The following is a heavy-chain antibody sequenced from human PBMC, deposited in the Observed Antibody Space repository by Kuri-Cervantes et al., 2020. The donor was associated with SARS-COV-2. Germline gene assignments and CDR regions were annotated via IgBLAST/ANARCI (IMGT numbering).Heavy chain of an antibody. CDR3: AREKLYSGSHIDY. D-gene: IGHD1-26*01. CDR1: RFTFSHYG. V-gene: IGHV3-30-3*01. CDR2: ISFDGSNK. Sequence: GESLKISRAASRFTFSHYGVHWVRQAPGKGLEWVAVISFDGSNKYYGDSVKGRFTISRDNSKNMLYLQMDSLRADDTAVYYCAREKLYSGSHIDYWGQGTLVTVSS. J-gene: IGHJ4*02.